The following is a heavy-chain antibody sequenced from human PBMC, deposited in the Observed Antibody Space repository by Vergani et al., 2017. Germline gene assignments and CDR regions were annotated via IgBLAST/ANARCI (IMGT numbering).Heavy chain of an antibody. D-gene: IGHD2-21*02. CDR3: ARNPYCGGDCYSDAFDI. J-gene: IGHJ3*02. CDR1: NDSVSNTFYY. CDR2: IYYSGST. V-gene: IGHV4-39*07. Sequence: QVQLQESGPGLVKPSETLSLTCTVSNDSVSNTFYYWGWIRQTPGKGLEWIGSIYYSGSTYYNPSLESRVTMSVDTSKNQFSLKLSSVTAADTAVYYCARNPYCGGDCYSDAFDIWGQGTMVTVSS.